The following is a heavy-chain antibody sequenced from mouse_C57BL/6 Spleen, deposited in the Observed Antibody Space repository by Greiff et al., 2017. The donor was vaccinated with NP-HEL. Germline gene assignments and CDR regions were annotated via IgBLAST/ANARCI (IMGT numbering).Heavy chain of an antibody. CDR2: IDPNSGGT. CDR1: GYTFTSYW. V-gene: IGHV1-72*01. J-gene: IGHJ4*01. D-gene: IGHD2-5*01. Sequence: VQLQQPGAELVKPGASVKLSCKASGYTFTSYWMHWVKQRPGRGLGWIGRIDPNSGGTKYNEKFKSKATLTVDKPSSTAYMQLSSLTSEDSAVYYCARGDYSNYGAMDYWGQGTSVTVSS. CDR3: ARGDYSNYGAMDY.